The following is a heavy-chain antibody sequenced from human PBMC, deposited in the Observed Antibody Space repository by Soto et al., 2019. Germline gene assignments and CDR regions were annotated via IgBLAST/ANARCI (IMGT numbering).Heavy chain of an antibody. CDR2: INPNGDTT. D-gene: IGHD6-13*01. Sequence: QVQLVQSGAEVRNPGASVKLSCKASGYTFNMYYMHWVRQAPGQGLEWMGVINPNGDTTTYAQRFQGRLTMTRDTSTSTVYIDLTSLRSEDTAVYYCAREGAAAARMFDNWGQGTLVTVSS. CDR1: GYTFNMYY. CDR3: AREGAAAARMFDN. V-gene: IGHV1-46*02. J-gene: IGHJ4*02.